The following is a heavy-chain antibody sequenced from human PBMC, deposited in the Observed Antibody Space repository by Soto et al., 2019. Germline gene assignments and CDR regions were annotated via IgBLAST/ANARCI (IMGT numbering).Heavy chain of an antibody. D-gene: IGHD3-22*01. CDR2: VNPNTGGT. CDR1: GYTFSTKY. Sequence: QIQLVQSGAEVKKPGASVKVSCKASGYTFSTKYLHWVRQAPGQGLEWVGWVNPNTGGTRYAQKFQGRVTMTSDTSISTAYMDLSRLTSGDTAVYYCARIGYYIDFDHWGQGTLVTVSS. V-gene: IGHV1-2*02. J-gene: IGHJ4*02. CDR3: ARIGYYIDFDH.